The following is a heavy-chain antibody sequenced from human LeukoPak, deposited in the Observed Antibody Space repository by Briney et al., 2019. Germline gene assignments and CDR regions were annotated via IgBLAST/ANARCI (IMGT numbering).Heavy chain of an antibody. Sequence: RAGGSLRLSCAASGFTFSSYGMHWVRQAPGKGLEWVAVISFDATNKYYADSVKGRFTISRDNSKNTLYLQMNSLRAEDTAVYYCAKDSSVDDSSGYSYYFDYWGQGTLVTVSS. CDR1: GFTFSSYG. D-gene: IGHD3-22*01. V-gene: IGHV3-30*18. CDR2: ISFDATNK. CDR3: AKDSSVDDSSGYSYYFDY. J-gene: IGHJ4*02.